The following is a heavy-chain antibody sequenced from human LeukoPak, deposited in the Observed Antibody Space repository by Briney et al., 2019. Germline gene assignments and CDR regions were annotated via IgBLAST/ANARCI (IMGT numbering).Heavy chain of an antibody. CDR1: GFTFSSYA. D-gene: IGHD3-3*01. V-gene: IGHV3-23*01. CDR2: ISGSGGST. J-gene: IGHJ4*02. CDR3: AKWRQYDFWSGYYRGGFDY. Sequence: GGSLRLSCAASGFTFSSYAMSWVRQAPGKGLEWVSAISGSGGSTYYADSVKGRFIVSRDNSKNTLYLQMNSLRAEDTAVYYCAKWRQYDFWSGYYRGGFDYWGQGTLVTVSS.